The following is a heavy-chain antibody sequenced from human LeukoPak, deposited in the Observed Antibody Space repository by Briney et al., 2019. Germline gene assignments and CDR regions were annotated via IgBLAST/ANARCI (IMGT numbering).Heavy chain of an antibody. CDR2: ISSSSSYI. V-gene: IGHV3-21*01. CDR3: ARDLDSRGYAIPVDDAFDI. J-gene: IGHJ3*02. CDR1: GFTFSSYS. Sequence: KPGGSLRLSCAASGFTFSSYSMNWVRQAPGKGLEWVSSISSSSSYIYYADSVKGRFTISRDNAKNSLYLQMNSLRAEDTAVYYCARDLDSRGYAIPVDDAFDIWGQGTMVTVSS. D-gene: IGHD3-22*01.